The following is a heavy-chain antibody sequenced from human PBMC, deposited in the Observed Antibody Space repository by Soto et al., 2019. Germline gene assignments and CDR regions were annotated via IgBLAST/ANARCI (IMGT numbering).Heavy chain of an antibody. CDR1: GFTFSSYA. Sequence: PGGSLRLSCAASGFTFSSYAMSWVRQAPGKGLEWVSAISGSGGSTYYADSVKGRFTISRDNSKNTLYLQMNSLRAEDTAVYYCAKDGRKLLTLYYFDYWGQGTLVTVSS. D-gene: IGHD2-15*01. V-gene: IGHV3-23*01. CDR3: AKDGRKLLTLYYFDY. J-gene: IGHJ4*02. CDR2: ISGSGGST.